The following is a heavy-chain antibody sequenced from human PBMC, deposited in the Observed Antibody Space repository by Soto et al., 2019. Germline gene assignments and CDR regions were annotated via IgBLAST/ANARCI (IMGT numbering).Heavy chain of an antibody. CDR2: IYYAGSP. CDR1: GGSISSTGHY. D-gene: IGHD2-21*02. Sequence: QLQLQESGPGLVKPSETLSLTCSVSGGSISSTGHYWGWIRQPPGKGLEWIGNIYYAGSPYFIPSLVSRVTISVDTSKNHFSLALTSVTAAGTAVYYCARLMGVVTVDYWGQGALVTVSS. J-gene: IGHJ4*02. V-gene: IGHV4-39*02. CDR3: ARLMGVVTVDY.